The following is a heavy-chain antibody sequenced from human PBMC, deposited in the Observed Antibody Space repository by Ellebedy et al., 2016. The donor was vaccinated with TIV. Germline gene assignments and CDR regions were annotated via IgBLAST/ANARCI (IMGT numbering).Heavy chain of an antibody. Sequence: SETLSLXCAVYGGSFSGYYWSWIRQSPEKGLEWIGEINHSGSTNYNPSLKSRVTISVDTSKNQFSLKLSSVTAADTAVYYCARRGSGYSYGYGYWGQGTLVTVSS. CDR1: GGSFSGYY. CDR3: ARRGSGYSYGYGY. CDR2: INHSGST. V-gene: IGHV4-34*01. D-gene: IGHD5-18*01. J-gene: IGHJ4*02.